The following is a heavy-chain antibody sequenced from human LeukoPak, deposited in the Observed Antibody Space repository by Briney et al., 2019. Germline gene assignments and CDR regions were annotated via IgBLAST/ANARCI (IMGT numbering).Heavy chain of an antibody. CDR3: AKDQIPSGSSCVDY. J-gene: IGHJ4*02. V-gene: IGHV3-23*01. CDR1: GFTFSSYV. CDR2: IDNTGGSS. Sequence: PGGPLRLSCSASGFTFSSYVMSWVRQAPGKGLEWVSGIDNTGGSSYYGDSVKGRFTISRDNSKNTLYLQMNSLRAEDTAVYYCAKDQIPSGSSCVDYWGQGTLVTVSS. D-gene: IGHD6-13*01.